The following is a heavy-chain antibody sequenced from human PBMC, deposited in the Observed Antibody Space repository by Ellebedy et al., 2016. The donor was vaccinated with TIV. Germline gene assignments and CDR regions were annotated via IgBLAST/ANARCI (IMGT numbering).Heavy chain of an antibody. CDR1: GFTFSSYS. J-gene: IGHJ4*02. D-gene: IGHD1-26*01. V-gene: IGHV3-48*02. CDR3: ARDEAEVGATFFGY. CDR2: ISSSSSTI. Sequence: PGGSLRLSCAASGFTFSSYSMNWVRQAPGKGLEWVSYISSSSSTIYYADSLKGRFTISRDNAKNSLSLQMNSMRDEDTAVYYCARDEAEVGATFFGYWGQGTLVTVSS.